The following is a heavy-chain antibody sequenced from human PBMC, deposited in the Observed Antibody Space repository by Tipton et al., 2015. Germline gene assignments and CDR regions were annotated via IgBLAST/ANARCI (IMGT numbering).Heavy chain of an antibody. D-gene: IGHD4/OR15-4a*01. CDR2: ISYSGST. CDR1: GGSVSTSNYY. Sequence: TLSLTCTVSGGSVSTSNYYWGWIRQSPGKGLEWIGYISYSGSTHYNPSLKRRVTISLDTSKNQFSLTLNSVTAADTAVYYCARGVLNAKYEINWFGPWGQGTLVTVSS. CDR3: ARGVLNAKYEINWFGP. V-gene: IGHV4-61*01. J-gene: IGHJ5*02.